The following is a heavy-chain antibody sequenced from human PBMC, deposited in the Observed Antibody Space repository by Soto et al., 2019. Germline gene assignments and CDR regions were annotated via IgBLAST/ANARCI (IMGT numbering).Heavy chain of an antibody. CDR1: GFTFSSYS. CDR2: ISSSSNVI. J-gene: IGHJ4*02. Sequence: PGGSLRLSCVASGFTFSSYSMNWVRQAPGKGLEWVSYISSSSNVIYYADSVKGRFTISRDNAKNSLYLQMNSLRDEDTAVYYCTTSVGASGYEFYWGQGTLVTVSS. D-gene: IGHD5-12*01. CDR3: TTSVGASGYEFY. V-gene: IGHV3-48*02.